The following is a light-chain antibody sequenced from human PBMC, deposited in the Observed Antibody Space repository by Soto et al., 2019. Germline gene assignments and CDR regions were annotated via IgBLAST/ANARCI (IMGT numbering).Light chain of an antibody. J-gene: IGLJ1*01. V-gene: IGLV2-8*01. CDR3: SSYAGSSNV. CDR1: SSDVGGYNY. CDR2: EVN. Sequence: QSALTQPPSASGSPGQSVAMSCTGTSSDVGGYNYVSWYQQHPGKAPKLMIYEVNKRPSGVPDRFSGSKSGNTASLTVSGLQAEDEADYYCSSYAGSSNVFGTGTNVTGL.